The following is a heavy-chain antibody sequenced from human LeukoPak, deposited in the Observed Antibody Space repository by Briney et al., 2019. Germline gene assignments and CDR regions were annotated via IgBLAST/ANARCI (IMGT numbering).Heavy chain of an antibody. J-gene: IGHJ4*02. CDR2: IFTSGST. CDR1: GGSISYNY. V-gene: IGHV4-4*07. CDR3: ARRGDYFDF. Sequence: TLSLTCTVSGGSISYNYWSWIRQPAGKGLEWIGRIFTSGSTNYNPSLRSRITMSVDTSKNQFSLKLSSLTAADTAVYYCARRGDYFDFWGQGTLVTVSS.